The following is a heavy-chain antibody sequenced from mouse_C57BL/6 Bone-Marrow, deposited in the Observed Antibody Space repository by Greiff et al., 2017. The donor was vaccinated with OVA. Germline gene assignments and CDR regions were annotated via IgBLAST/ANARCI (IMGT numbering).Heavy chain of an antibody. J-gene: IGHJ1*03. Sequence: VQLQQSGPELVKPGASVKISCKASGYAFSSSWMNWVKQRPGKGLEWIGRIYPGDGDTNYNGKFKGKATLTADKSSSTAYMQLSSLTSEDSAVYFCARAEWWLLRHWYFDVWGTGTTVTVSS. CDR3: ARAEWWLLRHWYFDV. CDR1: GYAFSSSW. V-gene: IGHV1-82*01. CDR2: IYPGDGDT. D-gene: IGHD2-3*01.